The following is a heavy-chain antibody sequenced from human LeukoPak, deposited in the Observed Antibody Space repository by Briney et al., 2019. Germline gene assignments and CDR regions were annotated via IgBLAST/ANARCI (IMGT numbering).Heavy chain of an antibody. J-gene: IGHJ6*02. D-gene: IGHD3-22*01. CDR1: GFTFSSYW. CDR2: INSDGSST. CDR3: AREQITMIVCEGTYYYYGMDV. Sequence: GESLRLSCAASGFTFSSYWMHWVRQAPGKGLVWVSRINSDGSSTSYADSVKGRFTISRDNAKNTLYLQMNSLRAEDTAVYYCAREQITMIVCEGTYYYYGMDVWGQGTTVTVSS. V-gene: IGHV3-74*01.